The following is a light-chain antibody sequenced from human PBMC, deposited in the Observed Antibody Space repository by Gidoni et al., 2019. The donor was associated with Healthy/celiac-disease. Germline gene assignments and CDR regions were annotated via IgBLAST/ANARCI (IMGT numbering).Light chain of an antibody. Sequence: DVVMTQSPLSLPVTLGQPASISCRSSQSLVSSDGSSFLNWFQQRPGQSPRRLIYNVSNRDSGVPDRFSGSGSGTDFTLKISRVEAEDVGIYYCMQGTHWPCSFGQGTRLEIK. J-gene: IGKJ2*04. CDR1: QSLVSSDGSSF. CDR3: MQGTHWPCS. CDR2: NVS. V-gene: IGKV2-30*01.